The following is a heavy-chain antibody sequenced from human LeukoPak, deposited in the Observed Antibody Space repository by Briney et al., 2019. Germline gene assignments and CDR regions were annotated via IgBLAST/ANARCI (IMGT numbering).Heavy chain of an antibody. V-gene: IGHV4-4*02. D-gene: IGHD3-3*01. CDR1: GGSISSSSGNC. J-gene: IGHJ4*02. CDR2: IYHSGST. CDR3: AREVTYYDFWSGYSHASYYFDY. Sequence: AETLSLTCAVSGGSISSSSGNCWTWVRQPPGKGLEWIGEIYHSGSTNYNPSLKSRVTMLLDKSKNQFSLKLSSVTAADTAVYYCAREVTYYDFWSGYSHASYYFDYWGQGTLVTVSS.